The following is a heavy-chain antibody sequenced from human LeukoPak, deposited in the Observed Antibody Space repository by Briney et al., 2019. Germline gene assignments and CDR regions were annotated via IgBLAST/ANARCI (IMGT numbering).Heavy chain of an antibody. J-gene: IGHJ4*02. CDR1: GFTFSDYY. D-gene: IGHD4/OR15-4a*01. V-gene: IGHV3-11*01. Sequence: GGSLRLSCAASGFTFSDYYMTWIRQAPGKGLEWVSYISSSGITIYYADSVKGRFTISRDNSKNTLYLQMNSLRAEDTAVYYCARRAGAYSHPYGYWGQGTLVTVSS. CDR3: ARRAGAYSHPYGY. CDR2: ISSSGITI.